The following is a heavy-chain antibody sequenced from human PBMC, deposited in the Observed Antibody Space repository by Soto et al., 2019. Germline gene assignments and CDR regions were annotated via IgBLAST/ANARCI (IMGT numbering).Heavy chain of an antibody. J-gene: IGHJ4*02. CDR1: EFNFNVYS. D-gene: IGHD2-2*01. CDR2: ISTSGTYV. Sequence: GGSLRLSCAASEFNFNVYSINWVRQAPGKGLEWVSSISTSGTYVYYADSVKGRFTISRDNAQSSLYLQMNSLRAEDTAVYYCASRYCTDTSCYAFDYWGQGNLVTVS. V-gene: IGHV3-21*01. CDR3: ASRYCTDTSCYAFDY.